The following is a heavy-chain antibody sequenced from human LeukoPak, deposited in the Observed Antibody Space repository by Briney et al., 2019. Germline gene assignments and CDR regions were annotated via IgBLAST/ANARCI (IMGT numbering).Heavy chain of an antibody. Sequence: GGSLRLSCAASGFTFSSYEMNWVRQAPGKGLEWVSYISSSGSTIYYADSVKGRFTISRDNSKNTLYLQMNSLRAEDTAVYYCAKVLRYFDWLLPTFDYWGQGTLVTVSS. CDR1: GFTFSSYE. V-gene: IGHV3-48*03. CDR3: AKVLRYFDWLLPTFDY. D-gene: IGHD3-9*01. CDR2: ISSSGSTI. J-gene: IGHJ4*02.